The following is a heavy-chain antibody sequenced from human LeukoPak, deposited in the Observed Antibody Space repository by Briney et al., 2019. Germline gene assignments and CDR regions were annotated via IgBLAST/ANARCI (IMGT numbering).Heavy chain of an antibody. CDR1: GFTFSSYS. CDR2: ISSSSRTI. V-gene: IGHV3-48*02. J-gene: IGHJ4*02. Sequence: GGSLRLSCAASGFTFSSYSMNWVRQAPGKGLEWVSYISSSSRTIYYADSVKGRFTNSRDNAKNSLYLQMNSLRDEDTAVYYCARDLPPGSSGWYLGYWGQGTLVTVSS. D-gene: IGHD6-19*01. CDR3: ARDLPPGSSGWYLGY.